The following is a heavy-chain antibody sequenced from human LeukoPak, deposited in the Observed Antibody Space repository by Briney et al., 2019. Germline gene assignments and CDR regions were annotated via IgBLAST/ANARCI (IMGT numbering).Heavy chain of an antibody. D-gene: IGHD4-17*01. CDR3: AKEGNGDFDLDY. CDR2: IWSDGNNK. V-gene: IGHV3-33*06. Sequence: PGRSLRLSCAASGFTFSTYGMHWVRQAPGKGLEWVADIWSDGNNKYYADSVKGRFTISRDTSKNTLYLQMNSLRAEDTAVYYCAKEGNGDFDLDYWGQGTLVTVSS. CDR1: GFTFSTYG. J-gene: IGHJ4*02.